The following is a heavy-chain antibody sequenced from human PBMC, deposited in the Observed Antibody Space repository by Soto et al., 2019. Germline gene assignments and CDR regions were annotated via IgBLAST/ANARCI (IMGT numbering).Heavy chain of an antibody. CDR2: IYYSGST. Sequence: SETLSLTCTVSGGSISSYYWSWIRQHPGKGLEWIGYIYYSGSTNYNPSLKSRVTISVDTSKNQFSLKLSSVTAADTAVYYCARLYYDILTGYFPFDYWGQGTLVTVSS. CDR3: ARLYYDILTGYFPFDY. J-gene: IGHJ4*02. V-gene: IGHV4-59*01. CDR1: GGSISSYY. D-gene: IGHD3-9*01.